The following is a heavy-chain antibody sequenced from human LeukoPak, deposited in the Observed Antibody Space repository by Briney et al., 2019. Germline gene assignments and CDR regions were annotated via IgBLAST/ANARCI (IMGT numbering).Heavy chain of an antibody. V-gene: IGHV3-21*01. CDR1: GFTFSSYS. Sequence: GGSLRPSCAASGFTFSSYSMNWVRQAPGKGLEWVSSISSSSSYIYYADSVKGRFTISRDNAKNSLYLQMNSLRAEDTAVYYCARDGGYSGYDFLFDYWGQGTLVTVSS. J-gene: IGHJ4*02. CDR2: ISSSSSYI. D-gene: IGHD5-12*01. CDR3: ARDGGYSGYDFLFDY.